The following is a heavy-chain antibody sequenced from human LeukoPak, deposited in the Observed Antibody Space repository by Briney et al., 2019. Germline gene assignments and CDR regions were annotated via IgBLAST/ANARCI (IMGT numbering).Heavy chain of an antibody. CDR3: ARDGRSGYYYYYYYMDV. J-gene: IGHJ6*03. D-gene: IGHD3-3*01. V-gene: IGHV3-23*01. CDR1: GFTFNNYG. CDR2: ISDSGGST. Sequence: GGSLRLSCAASGFTFNNYGMSWVRQAPGKGLEWVSVISDSGGSTYYADSVKGRFTISRDNSKNTLYLQMNSLRAEDTAVYYCARDGRSGYYYYYYYMDVWGKGTTVTVSS.